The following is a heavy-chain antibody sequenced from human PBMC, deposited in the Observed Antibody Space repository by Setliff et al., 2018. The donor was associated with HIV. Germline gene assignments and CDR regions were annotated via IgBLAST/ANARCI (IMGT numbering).Heavy chain of an antibody. J-gene: IGHJ4*02. CDR2: IYSGGST. CDR3: ARERGIAAASFDY. CDR1: GFTVSSNY. Sequence: GGSLRLSCAASGFTVSSNYMSWVRQAPGKGLEWVSVIYSGGSTYYADSVKGRFTISRDNSKNTLYLQMNSLRAEDTAVYYCARERGIAAASFDYWGQGTLVTSPQ. D-gene: IGHD6-13*01. V-gene: IGHV3-66*01.